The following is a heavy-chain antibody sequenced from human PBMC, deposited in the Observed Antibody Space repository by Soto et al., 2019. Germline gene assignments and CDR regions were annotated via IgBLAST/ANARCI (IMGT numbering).Heavy chain of an antibody. D-gene: IGHD2-2*01. J-gene: IGHJ4*02. CDR3: GRGGIVVVPAAPWYFAY. V-gene: IGHV4-34*01. Sequence: PSETLSLTCAVYGGPFSGYYWSWIRQPPGKGLEWIGEINHSGSTNYNPSPKSRVTITVDTSKNQFPLKLSSVTAAHPAVYYCGRGGIVVVPAAPWYFAYWGQGTQVTVSS. CDR1: GGPFSGYY. CDR2: INHSGST.